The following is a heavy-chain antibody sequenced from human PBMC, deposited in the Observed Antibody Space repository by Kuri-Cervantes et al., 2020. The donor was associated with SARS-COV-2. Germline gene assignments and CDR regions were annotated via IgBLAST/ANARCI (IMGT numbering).Heavy chain of an antibody. D-gene: IGHD4/OR15-4a*01. J-gene: IGHJ5*02. CDR3: ARDPNANHNNWFDP. CDR1: GFTFSSYS. CDR2: IYYSGST. Sequence: ESLKISCAASGFTFSSYSMNWVRQPPGKGLEWIGYIYYSGSTNYNPSLKSRVTISVDTSKNQFSLKLSSVTAADTAVYYCARDPNANHNNWFDPWGQGTLVTVSS. V-gene: IGHV4-59*01.